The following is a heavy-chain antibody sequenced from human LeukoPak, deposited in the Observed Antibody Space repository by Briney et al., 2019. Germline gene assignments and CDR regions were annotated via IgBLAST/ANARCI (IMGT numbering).Heavy chain of an antibody. CDR2: ISYDGSNK. J-gene: IGHJ4*02. CDR1: GFTFSSYG. D-gene: IGHD3-3*01. Sequence: QPGRSLRLSCAASGFTFSSYGMHWVRQAPGKGLEWVAVISYDGSNKYCADSVKGRFTISRDNSKNTLYLQMDSLRAEDTAVYYCAKDRGYYDFWSGFPTLDYWGQGTLVTVSS. CDR3: AKDRGYYDFWSGFPTLDY. V-gene: IGHV3-30*18.